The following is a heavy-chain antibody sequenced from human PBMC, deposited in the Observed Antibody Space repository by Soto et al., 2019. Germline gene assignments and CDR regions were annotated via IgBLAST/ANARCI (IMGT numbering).Heavy chain of an antibody. CDR2: ISSSSSYI. Sequence: PGGSLRLSCAASGFTFSSYSMNWVRQAPGKGLEWVSSISSSSSYIYYADSVKGRFTISRDNAKNSLYLQMNSLRAEDTAVYYCARDRGGSSYYYYYYGMDVWGQGTTVTVSS. CDR3: ARDRGGSSYYYYYYGMDV. V-gene: IGHV3-21*01. J-gene: IGHJ6*02. D-gene: IGHD6-13*01. CDR1: GFTFSSYS.